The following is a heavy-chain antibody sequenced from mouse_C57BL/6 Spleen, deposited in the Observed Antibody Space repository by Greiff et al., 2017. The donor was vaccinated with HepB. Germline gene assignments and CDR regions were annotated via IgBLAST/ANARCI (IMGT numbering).Heavy chain of an antibody. CDR3: ARHGYYDYDVYAMDY. CDR2: IWSDGST. V-gene: IGHV2-6-1*01. D-gene: IGHD2-4*01. Sequence: VKVVESGPGLVAPSQSLSITCTVSGFSLTSYGVHWVRQPPGKGLEWLVVIWSDGSTTYNSALKSRLSISKDNSKSQVFLKMNSLQTDDTAMYYCARHGYYDYDVYAMDYWGQGTSVTVSS. J-gene: IGHJ4*01. CDR1: GFSLTSYG.